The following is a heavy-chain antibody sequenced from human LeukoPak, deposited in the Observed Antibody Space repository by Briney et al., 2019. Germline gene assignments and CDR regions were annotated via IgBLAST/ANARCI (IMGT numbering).Heavy chain of an antibody. CDR1: GFTFSSYA. V-gene: IGHV3-23*01. J-gene: IGHJ4*02. CDR3: AKDRGSCSGTTCALDY. Sequence: GGSLRLSCAASGFTFSSYAMTWVRQAPGKGLEWVSGISSSADSTYYADSVKGRFSISRDNSKNTLYLQLNTLRAEDTAVYFCAKDRGSCSGTTCALDYWGQGTLVTVSP. CDR2: ISSSADST. D-gene: IGHD2-2*03.